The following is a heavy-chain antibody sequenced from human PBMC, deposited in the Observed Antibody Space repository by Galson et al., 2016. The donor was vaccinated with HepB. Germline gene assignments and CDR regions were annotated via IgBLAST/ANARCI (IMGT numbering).Heavy chain of an antibody. J-gene: IGHJ5*02. CDR1: RESFTDNS. CDR3: ARDMAVAGTDWVDP. CDR2: INGGGTV. D-gene: IGHD6-19*01. Sequence: SETLSLTCAVSRESFTDNSWAWIRQPPGKGLEWIGEINGGGTVNYNPSLNSRVTISLDTTERHFSLKLTSITPADTAVYYCARDMAVAGTDWVDPWGRGTLVTVSS. V-gene: IGHV4-34*01.